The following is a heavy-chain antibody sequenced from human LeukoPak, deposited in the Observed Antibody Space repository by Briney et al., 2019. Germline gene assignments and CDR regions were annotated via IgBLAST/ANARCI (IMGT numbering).Heavy chain of an antibody. CDR2: IRSKGYGGTT. CDR3: TRDLVLLWFGAPAFDI. V-gene: IGHV3-49*04. D-gene: IGHD3-10*01. J-gene: IGHJ3*02. CDR1: GFTFGDYA. Sequence: PGRSLRLSCTASGFTFGDYAMSWVRQAPGKGLEWVGLIRSKGYGGTTEYAASVKGRFTISRDDSKSIAYLQMNSLKTEDTAVYYCTRDLVLLWFGAPAFDIWGQGTMVTVSS.